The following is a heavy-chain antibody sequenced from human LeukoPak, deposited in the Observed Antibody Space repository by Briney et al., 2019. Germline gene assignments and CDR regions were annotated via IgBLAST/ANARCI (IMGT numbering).Heavy chain of an antibody. J-gene: IGHJ5*02. CDR2: INPSGGST. D-gene: IGHD2-2*01. V-gene: IGHV1-46*01. CDR1: GYTFTSYY. Sequence: GASVKVSCKASGYTFTSYYMHWVRQAPGQGLEWMGIINPSGGSTSYAQKFQGRVTMTRDTSTSTVYMELSSLRSEDTAVYYCARQEARVVPAAEPYNWFDPWGQGTLVTVSS. CDR3: ARQEARVVPAAEPYNWFDP.